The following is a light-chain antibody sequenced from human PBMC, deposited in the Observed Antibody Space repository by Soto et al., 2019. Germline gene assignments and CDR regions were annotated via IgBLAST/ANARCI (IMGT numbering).Light chain of an antibody. V-gene: IGLV2-14*03. CDR3: NSYTTSSTCV. J-gene: IGLJ1*01. CDR1: SSDVGYYNY. Sequence: QSVLTQPASVSGSPGQSITISCTGTSSDVGYYNYVSWYQQHPGKAPKLMIYDVSNRPSGVSNRFSGSKSGNTASLTISGLQAEDEADYYCNSYTTSSTCVFGTGTKLTVL. CDR2: DVS.